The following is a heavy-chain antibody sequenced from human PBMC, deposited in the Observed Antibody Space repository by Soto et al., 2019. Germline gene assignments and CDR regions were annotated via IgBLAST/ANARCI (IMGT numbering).Heavy chain of an antibody. CDR3: AGSGYSSGTFDY. J-gene: IGHJ4*02. D-gene: IGHD6-19*01. Sequence: SETLSLTCTVSGGSISSSSYYWGWIRQPPGKGLEWIGRIYHSGSTYYNPSLKSRVTISVDKSKNQFSLKLSSVTAADTAVYYCAGSGYSSGTFDYWGQGTLVTVSS. CDR1: GGSISSSSYY. CDR2: IYHSGST. V-gene: IGHV4-39*07.